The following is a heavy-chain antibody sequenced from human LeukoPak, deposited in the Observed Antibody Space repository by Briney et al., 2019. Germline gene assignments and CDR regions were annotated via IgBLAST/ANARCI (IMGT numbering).Heavy chain of an antibody. D-gene: IGHD5-12*01. V-gene: IGHV3-23*01. CDR2: ISGSGGST. J-gene: IGHJ4*02. CDR3: AKDLYHSGYDPRFDY. CDR1: GFTFSSYA. Sequence: GGSLRLSCAASGFTFSSYAMSWVRQAPGKGLEWVSAISGSGGSTYYADSVKGRFTIPRDNSKNTLYLQMNSLRVEDTAVYYCAKDLYHSGYDPRFDYWGQGTLVTVSS.